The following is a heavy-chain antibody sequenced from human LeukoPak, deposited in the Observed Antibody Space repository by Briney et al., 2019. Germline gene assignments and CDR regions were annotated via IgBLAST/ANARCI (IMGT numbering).Heavy chain of an antibody. V-gene: IGHV3-30*02. D-gene: IGHD4-17*01. Sequence: GGSLRLSCAASGFTFSSYGMHWVRQAPGKGLEWVAFIRYDGSNKYYADSVKGRFTISRDNSKNTLYLQMNSLRAEDTAVYYCATRTYGDSGGSYWYFDLWGRGTLVTVSS. CDR2: IRYDGSNK. CDR3: ATRTYGDSGGSYWYFDL. J-gene: IGHJ2*01. CDR1: GFTFSSYG.